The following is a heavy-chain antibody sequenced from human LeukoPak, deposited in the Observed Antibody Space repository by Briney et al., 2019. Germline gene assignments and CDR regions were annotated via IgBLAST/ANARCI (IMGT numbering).Heavy chain of an antibody. CDR1: GYSFTSYW. V-gene: IGHV5-51*01. Sequence: GESLKISCKGSGYSFTSYWIGWVRQMPGKGLEWMGIIYPVDSDTRYSPSFQGQVTISADKSISTAYLQWSSLKASDTAMYYCATAMLIDYYGMDVWGQGTTVTVSS. J-gene: IGHJ6*02. CDR3: ATAMLIDYYGMDV. D-gene: IGHD2-8*01. CDR2: IYPVDSDT.